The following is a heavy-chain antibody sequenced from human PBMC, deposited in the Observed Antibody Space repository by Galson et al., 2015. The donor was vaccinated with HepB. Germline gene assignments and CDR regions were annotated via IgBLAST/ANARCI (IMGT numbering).Heavy chain of an antibody. CDR2: ISYDGSNK. V-gene: IGHV3-30*04. J-gene: IGHJ2*01. D-gene: IGHD5-12*01. CDR1: GFTFSSYA. Sequence: SLRLSCAASGFTFSSYAMHWVRQAPGKGLEWVAVISYDGSNKYYADSVKGRFTISRDNSKNTLYLQKNSLRAEDTAVYYCARAGYDVNNYWYFDLWGRGTLVTVSS. CDR3: ARAGYDVNNYWYFDL.